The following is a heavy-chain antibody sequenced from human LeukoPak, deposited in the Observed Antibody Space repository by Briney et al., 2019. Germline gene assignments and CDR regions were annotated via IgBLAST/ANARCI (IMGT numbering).Heavy chain of an antibody. CDR2: ISWNSGSI. CDR1: GFTFDDYA. J-gene: IGHJ4*02. V-gene: IGHV3-9*01. CDR3: AKDTTGTSPGYYFDY. Sequence: GGSLRLSCAASGFTFDDYAMHWVRHAPGKGLEWVSGISWNSGSIGYADSVKGRFTISRDNAKNSLYLQMNSLRAEDTALYYCAKDTTGTSPGYYFDYWGQGTLVTVSS. D-gene: IGHD1-1*01.